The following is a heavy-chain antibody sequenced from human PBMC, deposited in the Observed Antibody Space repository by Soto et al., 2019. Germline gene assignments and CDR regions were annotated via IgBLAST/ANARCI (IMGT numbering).Heavy chain of an antibody. J-gene: IGHJ4*02. CDR2: ISYDGSNK. CDR3: ATPPSGSGIPSGDY. Sequence: PGGSLRLSCAASGFTFSSYAMHWVRQAPGKGLEWVAVISYDGSNKYYADSVKGRFTISRDNSKNTLYLQMNSLRAEDTAVYYCATPPSGSGIPSGDYWGQGTLVTVSS. V-gene: IGHV3-30-3*01. D-gene: IGHD1-26*01. CDR1: GFTFSSYA.